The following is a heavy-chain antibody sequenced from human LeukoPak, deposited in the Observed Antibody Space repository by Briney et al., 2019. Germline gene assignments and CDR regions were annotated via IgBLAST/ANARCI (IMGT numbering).Heavy chain of an antibody. V-gene: IGHV3-23*01. D-gene: IGHD3-10*01. J-gene: IGHJ6*02. Sequence: TGGSLRLSCAASGFTFSSYAMSWVRQAPGKGLEWVSAISGSGGSTYYADSVKGRFTISRDNSKNTLYLQMNSLRAEDTAVYYCAKEGVWGITMVRGVTGNGMDVWGQGTTVTVSS. CDR1: GFTFSSYA. CDR3: AKEGVWGITMVRGVTGNGMDV. CDR2: ISGSGGST.